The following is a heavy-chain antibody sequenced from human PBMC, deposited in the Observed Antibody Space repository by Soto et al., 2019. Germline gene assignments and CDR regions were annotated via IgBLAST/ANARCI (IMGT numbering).Heavy chain of an antibody. CDR1: GYTFTGYY. CDR3: ARVGGVVVNHDAFDI. Sequence: ASVKVSCKASGYTFTGYYMHWLRQAPGQGLEWMGWINPNSGGTNYAQKFQGWVTMTRDTSISTAYMELSRLRSDDTAVYYCARVGGVVVNHDAFDIWGQGTMVTVSS. CDR2: INPNSGGT. V-gene: IGHV1-2*04. D-gene: IGHD3-22*01. J-gene: IGHJ3*02.